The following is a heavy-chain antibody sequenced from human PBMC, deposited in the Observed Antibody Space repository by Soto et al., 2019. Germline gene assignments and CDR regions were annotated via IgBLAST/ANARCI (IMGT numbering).Heavy chain of an antibody. Sequence: EVQLVQSGGEVKKPGESLKISCTGSGYSFPTYWISWVRQMPGKGLEWMGRIDPSDSYTSYRPSFQGHVTISVDKSISTAYLQLSSLQASDTAMYYCARHKKNADAHLDYWGQGTLVTVSS. CDR1: GYSFPTYW. CDR2: IDPSDSYT. CDR3: ARHKKNADAHLDY. J-gene: IGHJ4*02. V-gene: IGHV5-10-1*03. D-gene: IGHD2-8*01.